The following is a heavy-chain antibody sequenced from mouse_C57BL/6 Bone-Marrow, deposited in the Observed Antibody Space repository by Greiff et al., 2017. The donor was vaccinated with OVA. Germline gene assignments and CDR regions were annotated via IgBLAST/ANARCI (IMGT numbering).Heavy chain of an antibody. CDR2: ISSGGSYT. J-gene: IGHJ3*01. CDR1: GFTFSSYG. Sequence: EVQLQESGGDLVKPGGSLKLSCAASGFTFSSYGMSWVRQTPDKRLEWVATISSGGSYTYYPDSVKGRFTISRDNAKNTLYLQMSSLKSEDTAMYYCARGYGSRKFAYWGQGTLVTVSA. V-gene: IGHV5-6*01. D-gene: IGHD1-1*01. CDR3: ARGYGSRKFAY.